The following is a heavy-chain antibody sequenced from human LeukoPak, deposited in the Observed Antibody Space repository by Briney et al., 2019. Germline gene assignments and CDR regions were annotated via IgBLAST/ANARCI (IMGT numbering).Heavy chain of an antibody. CDR3: ARPIVGAPPRSYYYYYMDV. CDR2: IYYSGST. CDR1: GGSISSSSYY. D-gene: IGHD1-26*01. J-gene: IGHJ6*03. V-gene: IGHV4-39*01. Sequence: PSETLSLTCTVSGGSISSSSYYWGWIRQPPGKGLEWIGSIYYSGSTYYNPSLKSRVTISVDTSKNQFSLKLSSVTAADTAVYYCARPIVGAPPRSYYYYYMDVWGKGTTVTVSS.